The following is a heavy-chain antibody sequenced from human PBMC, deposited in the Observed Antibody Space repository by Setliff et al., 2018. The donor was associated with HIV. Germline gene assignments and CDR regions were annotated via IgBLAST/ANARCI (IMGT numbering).Heavy chain of an antibody. D-gene: IGHD3-10*01. CDR1: GGSVSTGNYN. J-gene: IGHJ6*04. V-gene: IGHV4-61*01. Sequence: SETLSLTCTVSGGSVSTGNYNWNWIRLPPGKGLEWIGYIFYSGSTNYNPSLKSRVTISVDTSKNQFSLRLNSVTAADTAIYYCTRRGADSYYPRPLDVWGKGTTVTVSS. CDR2: IFYSGST. CDR3: TRRGADSYYPRPLDV.